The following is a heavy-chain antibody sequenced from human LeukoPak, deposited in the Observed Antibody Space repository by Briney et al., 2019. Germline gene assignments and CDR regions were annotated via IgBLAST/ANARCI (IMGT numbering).Heavy chain of an antibody. Sequence: PGGSLRLSCAASGFTFSGYWMHRVRQAPGKGLVWISYINGDGSTTNHADFAEGRFTISRDNAKNTLHLQMNSLRVEDTAVYYCVKGGLMGATDYWGQGTLVTVSS. CDR1: GFTFSGYW. J-gene: IGHJ4*02. CDR3: VKGGLMGATDY. V-gene: IGHV3-74*01. CDR2: INGDGSTT. D-gene: IGHD1-26*01.